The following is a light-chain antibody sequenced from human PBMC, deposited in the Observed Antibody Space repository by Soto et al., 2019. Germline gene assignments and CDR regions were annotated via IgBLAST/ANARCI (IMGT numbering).Light chain of an antibody. J-gene: IGKJ2*01. CDR1: LSINNW. Sequence: DIQMTQSPSTLSASVGDRVTITCRASLSINNWLAWYQQKPGKAPKVLIYDGSSLESGVPSRFSGSGSGTEFTLTISSLQPDDFATYYCQQHYISWTFGQGTKLEMK. V-gene: IGKV1-5*01. CDR2: DGS. CDR3: QQHYISWT.